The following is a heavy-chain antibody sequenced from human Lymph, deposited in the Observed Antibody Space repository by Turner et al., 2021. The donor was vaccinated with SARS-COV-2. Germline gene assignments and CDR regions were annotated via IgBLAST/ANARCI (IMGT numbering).Heavy chain of an antibody. D-gene: IGHD3-9*01. CDR2: MDPNSGNT. Sequence: QMQLVQSGAEVKKPGASVKVSCMASGYTFTRYDINWVRQATGQGLEWMGWMDPNSGNTGYAQKFQGRVTMTRNTSISTAYMELSSLRSEDTAVYYCARAAQLTVWFDPWGQGTLVTVSS. V-gene: IGHV1-8*01. CDR1: GYTFTRYD. CDR3: ARAAQLTVWFDP. J-gene: IGHJ5*02.